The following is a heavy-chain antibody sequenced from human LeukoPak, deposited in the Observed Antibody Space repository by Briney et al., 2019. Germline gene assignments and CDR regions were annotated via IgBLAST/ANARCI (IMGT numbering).Heavy chain of an antibody. CDR2: ITGSGDDT. CDR1: GFTFSAYA. Sequence: GGSLRLSCVASGFTFSAYAMSWVRQAPGKGLEWVSAITGSGDDTYYADSVKGRYTIFRDSSKNTLYLQMNSLRAEDTAVYYCAKYTPANYYGSGSTFDYWGQGALVTVSS. D-gene: IGHD3-10*01. V-gene: IGHV3-23*01. J-gene: IGHJ4*02. CDR3: AKYTPANYYGSGSTFDY.